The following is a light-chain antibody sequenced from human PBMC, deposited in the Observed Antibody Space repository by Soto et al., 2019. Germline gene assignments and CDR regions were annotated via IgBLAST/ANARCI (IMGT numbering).Light chain of an antibody. V-gene: IGKV3-15*01. CDR3: QQYGSSPPIT. CDR2: GAF. CDR1: QSVSSN. Sequence: EIVMSQSPATLSVSQGERATLSCRASQSVSSNLAWYQQKPGQAPSLLIYGAFTRATGIPARFSGTGSGTEFTLTISRLEPEDFAVYYCQQYGSSPPITFGQGTRLEI. J-gene: IGKJ5*01.